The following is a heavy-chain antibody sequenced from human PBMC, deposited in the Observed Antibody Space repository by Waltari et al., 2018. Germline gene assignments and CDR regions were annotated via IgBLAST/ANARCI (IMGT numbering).Heavy chain of an antibody. D-gene: IGHD2-21*01. CDR3: ARETSLEPEIADY. Sequence: QVQLVESGGGVVQPGRSLRLSCAASGFTFSSYAMHWVRQAPGKGLEWVAVISYDGSNKYYADSVKGRFTISRDNSKNTLYLQMNSLRAEDTAVYYCARETSLEPEIADYWGQGTLVTVSS. CDR2: ISYDGSNK. J-gene: IGHJ4*02. CDR1: GFTFSSYA. V-gene: IGHV3-30-3*01.